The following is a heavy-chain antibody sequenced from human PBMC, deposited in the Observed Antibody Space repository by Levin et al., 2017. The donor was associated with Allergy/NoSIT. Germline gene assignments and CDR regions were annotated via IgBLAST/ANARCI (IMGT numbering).Heavy chain of an antibody. J-gene: IGHJ3*02. CDR1: GYSFTSYW. D-gene: IGHD3-3*01. V-gene: IGHV5-51*01. Sequence: GESLKISCKGSGYSFTSYWIGWVRQMPGKGLEWMGIIYPGDSDTRYSPSFQGQVTISADKSISTAYLQWCSLKASDTAMYYCARPNPTYYDFWSGPAAFDIWGQGTMVTVSS. CDR2: IYPGDSDT. CDR3: ARPNPTYYDFWSGPAAFDI.